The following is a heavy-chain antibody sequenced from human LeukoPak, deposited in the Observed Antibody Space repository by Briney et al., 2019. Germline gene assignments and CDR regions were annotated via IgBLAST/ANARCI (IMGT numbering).Heavy chain of an antibody. D-gene: IGHD4-17*01. CDR1: GFIFRSYA. J-gene: IGHJ1*01. CDR3: AREATVTTGKYFQH. V-gene: IGHV3-23*01. Sequence: PGGSLRLSCEASGFIFRSYAMNWVRQAPGKGLEWVSVISGSGDGTHYADSVKGRFTISRDNAKNSLYLQMNSLRAEDTAVYYCAREATVTTGKYFQHWGQGTLVTVSS. CDR2: ISGSGDGT.